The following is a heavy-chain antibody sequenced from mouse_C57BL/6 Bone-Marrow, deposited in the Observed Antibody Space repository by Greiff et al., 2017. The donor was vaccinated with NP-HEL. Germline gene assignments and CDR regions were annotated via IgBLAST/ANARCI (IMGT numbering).Heavy chain of an antibody. J-gene: IGHJ1*03. CDR3: AIYYGSSFYWYFDV. CDR2: IHLSDSDT. CDR1: GYTFTSYW. Sequence: VQLQQPGAELVKPGASVKVSCKASGYTFTSYWVHWVKQRPGQGLEWIGRIHLSDSDTNYNQKFKGKATLTVDKSSSTAYMQLSSLTSEDSAVYYCAIYYGSSFYWYFDVWGTGTTVTVSS. V-gene: IGHV1-74*01. D-gene: IGHD1-1*01.